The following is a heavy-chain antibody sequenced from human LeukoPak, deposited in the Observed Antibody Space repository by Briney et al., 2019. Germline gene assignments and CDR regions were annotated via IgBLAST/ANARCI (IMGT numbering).Heavy chain of an antibody. CDR1: GFTFDDYA. V-gene: IGHV3-9*01. J-gene: IGHJ4*02. CDR2: ISWNSGSI. CDR3: AKDIGAIAAPSYYFDY. D-gene: IGHD6-13*01. Sequence: GGSLRLSCAASGFTFDDYAMHWVRHAPGKGLEWVSGISWNSGSIGYADSVKGRFTISRDNAKNSLYLQMNSLRAEDTALYYCAKDIGAIAAPSYYFDYWGQGTLVTVSS.